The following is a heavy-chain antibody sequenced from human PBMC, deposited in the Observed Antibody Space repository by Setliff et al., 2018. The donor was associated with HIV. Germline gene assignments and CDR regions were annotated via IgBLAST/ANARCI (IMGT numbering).Heavy chain of an antibody. CDR3: ARDCRVGWVFTYGMDV. D-gene: IGHD6-13*01. CDR1: GFTFSDYV. Sequence: PGGSLRLSCAASGFTFSDYVMYWVRQAPGKGLEWVTVISYDGSNESYADSVKGRFTISRDNSKNTLFLQMNSLRPEDTAAYYCARDCRVGWVFTYGMDVWGQGTLVTVSS. CDR2: ISYDGSNE. V-gene: IGHV3-30*04. J-gene: IGHJ6*02.